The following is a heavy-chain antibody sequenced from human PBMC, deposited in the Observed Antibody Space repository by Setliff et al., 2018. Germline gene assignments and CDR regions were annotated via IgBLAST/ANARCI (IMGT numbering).Heavy chain of an antibody. V-gene: IGHV1-69*02. CDR1: GGPLNSYS. Sequence: SVKVSCKASGGPLNSYSFSWVRQAPGQGLEWMGRIIPVLDITRYSQKFQGRVTITADKSTGIIYMELTSLRSDDPAVYYCARHPPPPNYFDIGALDSWGQGTLVTVSS. D-gene: IGHD3-22*01. J-gene: IGHJ4*02. CDR3: ARHPPPPNYFDIGALDS. CDR2: IIPVLDIT.